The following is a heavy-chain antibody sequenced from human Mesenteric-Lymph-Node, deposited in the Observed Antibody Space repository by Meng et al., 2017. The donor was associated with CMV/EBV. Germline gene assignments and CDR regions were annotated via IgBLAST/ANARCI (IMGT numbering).Heavy chain of an antibody. J-gene: IGHJ6*02. D-gene: IGHD3-9*01. Sequence: ASVKVSCKASGYTFTSYDSNWVRQATGQGLEWMGWMNPNSGNTGYAQKFQGRVTMTRNTSISTAYTELSSLRSEDTAVYYCARAPTYYDILTGSYYYYGMDVWGQGTTVTVSS. V-gene: IGHV1-8*01. CDR1: GYTFTSYD. CDR2: MNPNSGNT. CDR3: ARAPTYYDILTGSYYYYGMDV.